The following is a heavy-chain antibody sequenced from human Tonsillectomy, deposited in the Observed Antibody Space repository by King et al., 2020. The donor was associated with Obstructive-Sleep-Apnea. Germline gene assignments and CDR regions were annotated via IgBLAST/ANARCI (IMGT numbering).Heavy chain of an antibody. J-gene: IGHJ4*02. CDR1: GGSINSYY. Sequence: QLQESGPGLVKPSETLSLTCTVSGGSINSYYWSWIRQTPGKGLEWIGYISYSGSTNYNPSLKSRVTISVDTSKNQFSLKLSSVTAAGTAVYYCARDRVGRDGYNRFDYWGQGTLVTVSS. V-gene: IGHV4-59*01. D-gene: IGHD5-24*01. CDR2: ISYSGST. CDR3: ARDRVGRDGYNRFDY.